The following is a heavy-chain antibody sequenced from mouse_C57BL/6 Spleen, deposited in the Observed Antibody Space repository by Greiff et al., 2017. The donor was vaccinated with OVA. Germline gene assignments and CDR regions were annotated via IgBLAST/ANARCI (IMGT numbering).Heavy chain of an antibody. V-gene: IGHV1-63*01. CDR3: ARRDYGSSYEGAMDY. Sequence: QVQLQQSGAELVRPGTSVKMSCKASGYTFTNYWIGWAKQRPDHGLEWIGDIYPGGGYTTYNETFKGKATLTADKSSSTAYMQFSSLTSEDSAIYYCARRDYGSSYEGAMDYWGQGTSVTVSS. CDR2: IYPGGGYT. CDR1: GYTFTNYW. J-gene: IGHJ4*01. D-gene: IGHD1-1*01.